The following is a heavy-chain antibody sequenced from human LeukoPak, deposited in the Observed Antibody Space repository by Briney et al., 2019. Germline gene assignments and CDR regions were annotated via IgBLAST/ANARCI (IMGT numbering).Heavy chain of an antibody. Sequence: PGGSLRLSCAASGFTFSSYWMHWVRQAPGKGLVWVSRINSDGSSTSYADSVKGRFTISRDNAKNSLYLQMNSLRAEDTAVYYCARVGGEKQWLANAGTYYFDYWGQGTLVTVSS. CDR3: ARVGGEKQWLANAGTYYFDY. J-gene: IGHJ4*02. CDR2: INSDGSST. D-gene: IGHD6-19*01. CDR1: GFTFSSYW. V-gene: IGHV3-74*01.